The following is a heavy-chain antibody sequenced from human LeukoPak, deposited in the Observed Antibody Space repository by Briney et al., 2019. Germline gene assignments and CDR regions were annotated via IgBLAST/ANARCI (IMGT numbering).Heavy chain of an antibody. D-gene: IGHD3-22*01. Sequence: SETLSLTCTVSGGSISSGGYYWSWIRQHPGKGLEWIGYIYYSGSTCYNPSLKSRVTISVDTSKNQFSLKLSSVTAADTAVYYCARDAYYYDSSGYYYSFDYWGQGTLVTVSS. CDR1: GGSISSGGYY. V-gene: IGHV4-31*03. CDR3: ARDAYYYDSSGYYYSFDY. J-gene: IGHJ4*02. CDR2: IYYSGST.